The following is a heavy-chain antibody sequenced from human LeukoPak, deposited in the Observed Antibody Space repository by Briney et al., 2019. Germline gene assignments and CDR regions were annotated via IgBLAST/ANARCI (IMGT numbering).Heavy chain of an antibody. Sequence: GGSLRLSCAASEFTFSDYAMFWVRQAPGKGLEWVAFISHDGRVEYYANSVKGRFTISRDNSRNTLFLQMNSLRTEDTAVYYCARGGEYDYGETFYWYGLDVWGQGTTVTVSS. CDR2: ISHDGRVE. CDR1: EFTFSDYA. V-gene: IGHV3-30*04. CDR3: ARGGEYDYGETFYWYGLDV. J-gene: IGHJ6*02. D-gene: IGHD4-17*01.